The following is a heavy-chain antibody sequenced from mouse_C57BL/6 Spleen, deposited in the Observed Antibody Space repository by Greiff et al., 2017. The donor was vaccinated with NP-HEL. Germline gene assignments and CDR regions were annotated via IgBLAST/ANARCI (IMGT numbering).Heavy chain of an antibody. D-gene: IGHD1-1*01. CDR2: LNYDGSRT. Sequence: EVQGVASEGGLVPPGSSMKLSCTASGFTFRDYYMAWVRPVPDKGLEWVANLNYDGSRTYSLDSLKSRFIISRDNAKNILYLQMSSLKSEDTATYYCARDITTVVGRLYWYFDVWGTGTTVTVSS. V-gene: IGHV5-16*01. CDR3: ARDITTVVGRLYWYFDV. CDR1: GFTFRDYY. J-gene: IGHJ1*03.